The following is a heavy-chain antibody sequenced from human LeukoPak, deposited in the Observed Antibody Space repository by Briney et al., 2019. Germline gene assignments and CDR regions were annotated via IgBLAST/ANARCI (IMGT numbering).Heavy chain of an antibody. D-gene: IGHD1-26*01. CDR1: GFTFSSYA. J-gene: IGHJ2*01. CDR2: ISSSGSGDNT. V-gene: IGHV3-23*01. Sequence: PGGSLRLSCAASGFTFSSYAMSWARQAPGKGLEWVSGISSSGSGDNTYYADSVKGRFTISRDSSKNTVFLHMNTLRAEDTAIYYCAKDRTVGASYWYFDLWGRGTLVTVSS. CDR3: AKDRTVGASYWYFDL.